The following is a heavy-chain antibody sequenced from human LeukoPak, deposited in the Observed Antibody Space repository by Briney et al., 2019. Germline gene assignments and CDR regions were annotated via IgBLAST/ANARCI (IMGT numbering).Heavy chain of an antibody. Sequence: GGSLRLSCAASGFTFSSYAMSWVRQAPGKGLEWVSSISGSGGRTHYTDSVKGRFTISRDNSKNTLYLQMNSLRAEDTAVYYCATPPTVTRNYWGQGTLVTVSS. CDR3: ATPPTVTRNY. CDR2: ISGSGGRT. J-gene: IGHJ4*02. V-gene: IGHV3-23*01. D-gene: IGHD4-17*01. CDR1: GFTFSSYA.